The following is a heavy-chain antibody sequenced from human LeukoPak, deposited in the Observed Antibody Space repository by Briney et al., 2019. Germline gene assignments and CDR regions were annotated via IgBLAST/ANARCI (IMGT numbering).Heavy chain of an antibody. Sequence: ASVKVSCKASGYTFTSYGISWVRQAPGQGLEWMGWISAYNGNTNYAQKLQGRVTMTTDTSTSTAYMELRSLRSDDTAVYYCARGERRYCSGGSCYSGPYWGQGTLVTVSS. V-gene: IGHV1-18*01. CDR1: GYTFTSYG. D-gene: IGHD2-15*01. CDR2: ISAYNGNT. CDR3: ARGERRYCSGGSCYSGPY. J-gene: IGHJ4*02.